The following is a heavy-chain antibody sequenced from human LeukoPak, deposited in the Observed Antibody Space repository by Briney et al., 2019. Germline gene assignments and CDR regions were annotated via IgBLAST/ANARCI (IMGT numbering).Heavy chain of an antibody. CDR1: GGSISSYY. CDR3: ARRVGYSYGGIDY. CDR2: IYYSGST. D-gene: IGHD5-18*01. V-gene: IGHV4-59*01. J-gene: IGHJ4*02. Sequence: SETLSLTCTVSGGSISSYYWSWIRQPPGKGLEWIGYIYYSGSTNYNPSLKSRVTISVDPSKNQFSLKLSSVTAADTAVYYCARRVGYSYGGIDYWGQGTLVTVSS.